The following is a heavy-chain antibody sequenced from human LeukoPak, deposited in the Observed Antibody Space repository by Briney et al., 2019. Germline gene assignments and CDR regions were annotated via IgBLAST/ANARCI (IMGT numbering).Heavy chain of an antibody. CDR1: GFTVNTYG. Sequence: CATVKVSCKTSGFTVNTYGITWVRQAPGQGRECMGWVNPSSGNPTYAQGFTERFVFILDHAVSTTYLQISSLRAEDTGVYICARAFQSRVGLSLPDYWGQGKLRTVSS. CDR3: ARAFQSRVGLSLPDY. CDR2: VNPSSGNP. J-gene: IGHJ4*02. V-gene: IGHV7-4-1*02. D-gene: IGHD3-16*02.